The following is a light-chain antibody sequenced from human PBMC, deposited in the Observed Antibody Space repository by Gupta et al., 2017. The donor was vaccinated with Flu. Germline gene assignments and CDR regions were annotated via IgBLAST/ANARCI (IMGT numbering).Light chain of an antibody. V-gene: IGLV3-19*01. CDR2: GNN. J-gene: IGLJ3*02. CDR3: NSPDNSGNHNWV. CDR1: SHISYY. Sequence: SSVLTQDPAVSVALGQTVRITCQGDSHISYYASCYQQQPGQAPLLLIFGNNNRPSGVPARFFCATSCDTASSTTTGAQAEEEADDYCNSPDNSGNHNWVFGGGTKLTVL.